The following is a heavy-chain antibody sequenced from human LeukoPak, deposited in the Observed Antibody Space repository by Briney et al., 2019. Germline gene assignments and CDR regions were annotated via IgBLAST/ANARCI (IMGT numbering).Heavy chain of an antibody. CDR3: ARGYYDSSGYYYLDY. Sequence: ASVKVSCKASGGTFSSYAISWVRQAPGQGLEWMGGIIAIFGTANYAQKFQGRVTITADESTSTAYMELSSLRSEDTAVYYYARGYYDSSGYYYLDYWGQGTLVTVSS. V-gene: IGHV1-69*13. D-gene: IGHD3-22*01. CDR1: GGTFSSYA. J-gene: IGHJ4*02. CDR2: IIAIFGTA.